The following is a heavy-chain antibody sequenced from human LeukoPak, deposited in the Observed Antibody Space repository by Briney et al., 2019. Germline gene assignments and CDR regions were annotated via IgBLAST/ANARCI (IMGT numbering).Heavy chain of an antibody. J-gene: IGHJ4*02. V-gene: IGHV3-64*01. CDR2: ISSNGGST. CDR3: ARAGSYPY. D-gene: IGHD1-26*01. Sequence: GGSLRLSCAASGFTFSSYAMHWVRQAPGKGLEYVSAISSNGGSTYYANSVKGRFTISRDNSKNTLYLQMGSLRAEDMAVYYCARAGSYPYWGQGTLVTVSS. CDR1: GFTFSSYA.